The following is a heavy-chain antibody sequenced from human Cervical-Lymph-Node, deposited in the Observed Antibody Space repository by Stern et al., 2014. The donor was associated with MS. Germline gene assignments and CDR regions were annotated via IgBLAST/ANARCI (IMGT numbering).Heavy chain of an antibody. Sequence: VQLVESGAEVKKPGASVKVSCKVSGYTLTELSMHWVRQAPGKGLEWMGGFDPEDGETIYAQKFQGRVTMNEDQSTDTAYMELSSLRFEDTAVYYCATDRDDFRSGYSAPTKGYGLDVWGQGTTVTVPS. CDR3: ATDRDDFRSGYSAPTKGYGLDV. J-gene: IGHJ6*02. CDR2: FDPEDGET. V-gene: IGHV1-24*01. CDR1: GYTLTELS. D-gene: IGHD3-3*01.